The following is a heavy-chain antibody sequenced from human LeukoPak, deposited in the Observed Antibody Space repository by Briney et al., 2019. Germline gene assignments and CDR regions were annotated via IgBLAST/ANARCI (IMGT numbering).Heavy chain of an antibody. J-gene: IGHJ3*02. V-gene: IGHV3-21*01. CDR3: ARVPAGVIGMKDAFDI. CDR2: ISGSSSYI. CDR1: GFTFSSYS. Sequence: GGSLRLSCAASGFTFSSYSMNWVRQAPGKGLEWVSSISGSSSYIYYADSVKGRFTISRHNAKNSLYLQMNNLRAEDTAVYYCARVPAGVIGMKDAFDIWGQGTMVTVSS. D-gene: IGHD3-16*02.